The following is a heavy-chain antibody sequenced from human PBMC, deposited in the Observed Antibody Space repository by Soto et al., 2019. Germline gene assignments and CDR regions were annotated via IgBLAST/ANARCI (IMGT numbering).Heavy chain of an antibody. CDR1: GYTFTSYG. V-gene: IGHV1-18*01. J-gene: IGHJ4*02. CDR3: ARDRYYSGWYSWSCLGYVDY. D-gene: IGHD6-19*01. CDR2: ISAYNGNT. Sequence: ASVKVSCKTSGYTFTSYGISWVRPAPGQGLEWMGWISAYNGNTNYAQKLQGRVTMTTDTSTSTAYMELRSLRSDDTAVYYCARDRYYSGWYSWSCLGYVDYWGQGTLVTVSS.